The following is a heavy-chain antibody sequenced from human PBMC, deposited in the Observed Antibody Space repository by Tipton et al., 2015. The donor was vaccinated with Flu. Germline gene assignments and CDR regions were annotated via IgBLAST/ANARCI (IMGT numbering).Heavy chain of an antibody. Sequence: QLVQSGAEVKKSGASVKVSCKASGYTFTSYDINWVRQATGQGLEWMGWMNPNSGNTGYAQKFQGRVTMTRNTSISTAYMELSSLRSEDTAVYYCARAPQGYCSSTSCNKGYWFDPWGQGTLVTVSS. CDR3: ARAPQGYCSSTSCNKGYWFDP. CDR2: MNPNSGNT. V-gene: IGHV1-8*01. CDR1: GYTFTSYD. J-gene: IGHJ5*02. D-gene: IGHD2-2*01.